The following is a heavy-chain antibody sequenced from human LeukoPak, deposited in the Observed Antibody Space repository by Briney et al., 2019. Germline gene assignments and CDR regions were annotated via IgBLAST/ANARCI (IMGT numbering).Heavy chain of an antibody. CDR1: GGSISSGGYY. D-gene: IGHD6-13*01. Sequence: KPSETLSLTCTVSGGSISSGGYYWNWIRQPPPEGLEWIGEINQSGTTNYNPSLKSRVTISIDTSKDQFSLKLSSVTAADTAVYYCARGTRGSLSSSYGLRWFDPWGQGTLVTVSS. J-gene: IGHJ5*02. CDR3: ARGTRGSLSSSYGLRWFDP. CDR2: INQSGTT. V-gene: IGHV4-39*07.